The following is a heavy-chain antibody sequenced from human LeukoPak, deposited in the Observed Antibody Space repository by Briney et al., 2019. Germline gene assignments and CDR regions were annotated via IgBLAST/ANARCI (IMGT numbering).Heavy chain of an antibody. J-gene: IGHJ6*03. CDR3: ARVRCSSTSCLYYMDV. V-gene: IGHV1-18*01. D-gene: IGHD2-2*01. Sequence: ASVKVSCKASGYTFTSYGISWVRQAPGQGLEWMGWISAYNGNTNYAQKLQGRVTMTTDTSTSTAYMELRSLRSDDTAVYYCARVRCSSTSCLYYMDVWGKGTTVTVSS. CDR2: ISAYNGNT. CDR1: GYTFTSYG.